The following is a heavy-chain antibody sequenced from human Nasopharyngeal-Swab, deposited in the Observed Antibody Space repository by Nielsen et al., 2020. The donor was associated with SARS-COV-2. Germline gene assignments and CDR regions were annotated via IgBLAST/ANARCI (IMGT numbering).Heavy chain of an antibody. CDR1: GGTFSSYA. Sequence: SVKVSCKASGGTFSSYAISWVRQAPGQGLEWMGGIIPIFGTANYTQKFQGRVTITADESTSTAYMELSSLRSEDTAVYYCATLGRTIFGVVIIPGYDYDGMDVWGQGTTVTVSS. J-gene: IGHJ6*02. V-gene: IGHV1-69*13. CDR3: ATLGRTIFGVVIIPGYDYDGMDV. D-gene: IGHD3-3*01. CDR2: IIPIFGTA.